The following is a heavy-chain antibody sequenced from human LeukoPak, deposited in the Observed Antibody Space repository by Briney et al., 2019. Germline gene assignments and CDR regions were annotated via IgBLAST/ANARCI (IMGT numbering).Heavy chain of an antibody. J-gene: IGHJ4*02. CDR1: GGTFSSYA. Sequence: ASVKVSCKASGGTFSSYAISWVRQAPGQGLEWMGGIIPIFGTANYAQKFQGRVTITADESTSTAYMELSSLRSEDTAVYYCASHSPTWLNHQASIDYWGQGTLVTVSS. CDR2: IIPIFGTA. CDR3: ASHSPTWLNHQASIDY. V-gene: IGHV1-69*13. D-gene: IGHD5-12*01.